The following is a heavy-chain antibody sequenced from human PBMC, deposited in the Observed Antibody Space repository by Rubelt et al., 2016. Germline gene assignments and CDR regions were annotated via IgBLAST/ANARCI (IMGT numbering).Heavy chain of an antibody. D-gene: IGHD4-17*01. CDR2: IYYSGST. CDR1: GGSISPNY. V-gene: IGHV4-39*01. J-gene: IGHJ4*02. Sequence: QVQLQESGPGLVKPSETLSLTCTVSGGSISPNYWGWIRQPPGKGLEWIGSIYYSGSTYYNPSLKSRVTISVDTSKKQFSRRLSSVRAADTAVYYCARRETTVTKRSFDYWGQGTLVTVSS. CDR3: ARRETTVTKRSFDY.